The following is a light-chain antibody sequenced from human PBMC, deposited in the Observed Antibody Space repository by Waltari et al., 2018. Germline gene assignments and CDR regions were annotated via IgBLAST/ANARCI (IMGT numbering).Light chain of an antibody. J-gene: IGKJ4*01. CDR3: QHYINWPLT. CDR1: QSVSNN. V-gene: IGKV3-15*01. CDR2: GAS. Sequence: EIVMTQSPVPLSVSPGERATLSCRASQSVSNNLAWYQKKPGQPPRLLIYGASTRATGIPARFSGSGSGTEFTLTISSLQPEDFVVYFCQHYINWPLTFGGGTKVEIK.